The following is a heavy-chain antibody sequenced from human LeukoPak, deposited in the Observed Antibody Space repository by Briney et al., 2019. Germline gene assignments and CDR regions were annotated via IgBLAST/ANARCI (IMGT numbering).Heavy chain of an antibody. CDR2: IWFDGSNK. CDR1: GFTFSSYG. J-gene: IGHJ4*02. D-gene: IGHD3-22*01. V-gene: IGHV3-33*01. CDR3: VRTYDSSGYGYGHYFDY. Sequence: GRSLRLFCAASGFTFSSYGMHWVRQAPAKGLEWVAFIWFDGSNKYYADSVKGRFTISGDNSKNTLYLQMNSLRAEDTAVYYCVRTYDSSGYGYGHYFDYWGQGTLVTVSS.